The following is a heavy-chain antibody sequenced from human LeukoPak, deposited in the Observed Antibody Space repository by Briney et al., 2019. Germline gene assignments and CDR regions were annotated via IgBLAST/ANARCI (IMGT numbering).Heavy chain of an antibody. CDR2: ISWDGGST. CDR1: GFTFDDCA. D-gene: IGHD3-10*01. CDR3: AKDRYYYGSGTDY. J-gene: IGHJ4*02. V-gene: IGHV3-43D*03. Sequence: PGGSLRLSCAASGFTFDDCAMHWVRQAPGKGLEWVSPISWDGGSTYYADSVKGRFTISRDNSKNSLYLQMNSLRAEDTALYYCAKDRYYYGSGTDYWGQGTLVTVSS.